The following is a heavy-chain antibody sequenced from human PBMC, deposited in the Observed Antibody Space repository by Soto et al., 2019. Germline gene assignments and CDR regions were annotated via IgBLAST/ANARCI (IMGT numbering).Heavy chain of an antibody. CDR1: GYIFTSYP. CDR2: INTGTGNT. J-gene: IGHJ5*02. CDR3: ARDKQWLVPQGDWFDP. Sequence: ASVKVSCKASGYIFTSYPMHWVRQAPGHSLEWMGWINTGTGNTKYSQNFQGRVSTSRDTSAYTAYMELSSLRSEDTAVYYCARDKQWLVPQGDWFDPWGQGTLVTVSS. V-gene: IGHV1-3*04. D-gene: IGHD6-19*01.